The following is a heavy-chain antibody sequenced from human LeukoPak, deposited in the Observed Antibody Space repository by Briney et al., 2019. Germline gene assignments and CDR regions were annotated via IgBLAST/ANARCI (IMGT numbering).Heavy chain of an antibody. V-gene: IGHV3-21*01. Sequence: KTGGSLRLSCAASGFTFSSYSMNWVRQAPGKGLEWVSSISSSSSYIYYADSVKGRFTISRDNAKNSPYLQMSSLRAEDTAVYYCARSPSSGKFDYWGQGTLVTVSS. CDR1: GFTFSSYS. CDR2: ISSSSSYI. CDR3: ARSPSSGKFDY. D-gene: IGHD6-19*01. J-gene: IGHJ4*02.